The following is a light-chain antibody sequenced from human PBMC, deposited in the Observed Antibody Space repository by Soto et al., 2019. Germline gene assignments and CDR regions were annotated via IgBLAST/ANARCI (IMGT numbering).Light chain of an antibody. CDR2: EGS. CDR1: SSDVGSYNL. V-gene: IGLV2-23*01. CDR3: CSYAGSSTFAV. J-gene: IGLJ7*01. Sequence: QSALTQPASVSGSPGQSINISCTGTSSDVGSYNLVSWYQQHPGKAPKLMIYEGSKRPSGVSNRFSGSKSGNTASLTISGLQAEDDADYYCCSYAGSSTFAVFGGGTQLTVL.